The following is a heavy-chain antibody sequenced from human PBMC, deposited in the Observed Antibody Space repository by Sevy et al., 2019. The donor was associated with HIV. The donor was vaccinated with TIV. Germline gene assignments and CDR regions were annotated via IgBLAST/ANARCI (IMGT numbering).Heavy chain of an antibody. CDR3: ARSPTVGATELDY. V-gene: IGHV3-11*01. CDR2: ITSSGTSI. J-gene: IGHJ4*02. CDR1: GFTFSDYC. Sequence: PGGSLRLSCAASGFTFSDYCITWIRQVPGRGLQWVSSITSSGTSIYYADSVTGRFTTSRDNAKNSLFLQMNSLRADDTAVYYCARSPTVGATELDYWGQGTLVTVSS. D-gene: IGHD1-26*01.